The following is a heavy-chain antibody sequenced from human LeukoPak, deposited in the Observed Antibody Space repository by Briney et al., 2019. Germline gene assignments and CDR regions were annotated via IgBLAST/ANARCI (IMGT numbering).Heavy chain of an antibody. V-gene: IGHV3-48*03. D-gene: IGHD6-13*01. Sequence: PGGSLRLSCAASGFTFSSYEMNWVRQAPGKGLEWVSYISSSGSTIYYADSVKGRFTISRDNAKNSLYLQMNSLRAEDTAVYYCARFAAADSNLAYYYYYMDVWGKGTTVTVSS. CDR2: ISSSGSTI. CDR1: GFTFSSYE. J-gene: IGHJ6*03. CDR3: ARFAAADSNLAYYYYYMDV.